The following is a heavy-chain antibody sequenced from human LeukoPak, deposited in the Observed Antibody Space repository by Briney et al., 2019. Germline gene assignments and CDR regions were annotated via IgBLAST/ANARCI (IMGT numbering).Heavy chain of an antibody. CDR2: IYPGDSET. V-gene: IGHV5-51*01. CDR3: ARRSSGGSYWD. J-gene: IGHJ4*02. D-gene: IGHD1-26*01. Sequence: GESLKISCRASGYSFTNYWIGWVRQMPGKGLEWMAIIYPGDSETRYSPSFQGQVTISADKSITTAYLQWSSLKASDTAMYYCARRSSGGSYWDWGQGTLVTVSS. CDR1: GYSFTNYW.